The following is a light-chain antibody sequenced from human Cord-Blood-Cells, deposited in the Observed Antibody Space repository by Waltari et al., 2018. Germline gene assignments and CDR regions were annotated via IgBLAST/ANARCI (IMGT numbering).Light chain of an antibody. V-gene: IGKV3D-7*01. CDR2: GAS. Sequence: EIVMTQSPATLSLSPGERATLSCRASQSVSSSYLSWYQQKPGQAPRLLIYGASSSATGIPARFSVIGSVTDFTLTISSLQPEDFAGYYCQQDYNLPYAFGQGTKLEIK. J-gene: IGKJ2*01. CDR3: QQDYNLPYA. CDR1: QSVSSSY.